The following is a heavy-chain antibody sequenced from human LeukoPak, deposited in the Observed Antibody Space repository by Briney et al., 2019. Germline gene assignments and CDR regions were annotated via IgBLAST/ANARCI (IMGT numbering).Heavy chain of an antibody. CDR2: IIPIFGTA. CDR1: GGTFSSYA. Sequence: SVKVSCKASGGTFSSYAISWVRQAPGQGPEWMGGIIPIFGTANYAQKFQGRVTITADESTSTAYMELSSLRSEDTAVYYCARDLSSSWYRSHFRFDPWGQGTLVTVSS. V-gene: IGHV1-69*13. CDR3: ARDLSSSWYRSHFRFDP. J-gene: IGHJ5*02. D-gene: IGHD6-13*01.